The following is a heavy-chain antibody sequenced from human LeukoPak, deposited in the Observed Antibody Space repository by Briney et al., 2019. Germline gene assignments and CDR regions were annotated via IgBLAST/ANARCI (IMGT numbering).Heavy chain of an antibody. D-gene: IGHD4-23*01. Sequence: GGSLRLSCAASGYTFSDYWMSWVRQAPGKGLERVANIKPDGRDKYHVDSVKGRFAISRDNAKASLYLLMNSLRAEDTAVYYCARGRFCDSGNCYLDYWGQGTLVTVSS. J-gene: IGHJ4*02. CDR1: GYTFSDYW. CDR3: ARGRFCDSGNCYLDY. CDR2: IKPDGRDK. V-gene: IGHV3-7*01.